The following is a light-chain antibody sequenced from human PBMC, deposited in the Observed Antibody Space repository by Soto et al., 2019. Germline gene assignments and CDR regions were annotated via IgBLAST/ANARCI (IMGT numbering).Light chain of an antibody. J-gene: IGLJ2*01. CDR1: SSNIGSNA. CDR2: FDD. CDR3: AAWDDSLNAML. V-gene: IGLV1-36*01. Sequence: QSVLTQPPSVSEAPRQRVTISCSGTSSNIGSNAVKWYQQVPGKAPKLLIFFDDLLPSGVSDRFSASKSGTSASLAISGLQSEDEADYYCAAWDDSLNAMLFGGGTKVTVL.